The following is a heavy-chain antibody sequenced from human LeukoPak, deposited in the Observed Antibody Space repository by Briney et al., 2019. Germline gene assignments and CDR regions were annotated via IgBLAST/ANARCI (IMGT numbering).Heavy chain of an antibody. CDR2: ISAYNGNT. Sequence: ASVKVSCKASVYTFTSYGISWVRQAPGQGLEWMGWISAYNGNTNYAQKLQGRVTMTTDTSTSTAYMELRSLRSDDTAVYYCARGLRYYGSGSFFDYWGQGTLATVSS. D-gene: IGHD3-10*01. CDR1: VYTFTSYG. CDR3: ARGLRYYGSGSFFDY. J-gene: IGHJ4*02. V-gene: IGHV1-18*01.